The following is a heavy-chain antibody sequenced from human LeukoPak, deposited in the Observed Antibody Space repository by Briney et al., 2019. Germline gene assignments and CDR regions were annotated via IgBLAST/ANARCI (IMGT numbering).Heavy chain of an antibody. CDR3: AAQKADDWNDSYYFDY. J-gene: IGHJ4*02. CDR1: GYTLTELS. D-gene: IGHD1-1*01. CDR2: FDPEDGET. V-gene: IGHV1-24*01. Sequence: ASVKVSCKVSGYTLTELSMHWVRQAPGKGLEWMGGFDPEDGETIYAQKFQGRVTITEDTSTDTAYMELSSLRSEDTAVYYCAAQKADDWNDSYYFDYWGQGTLVTVSS.